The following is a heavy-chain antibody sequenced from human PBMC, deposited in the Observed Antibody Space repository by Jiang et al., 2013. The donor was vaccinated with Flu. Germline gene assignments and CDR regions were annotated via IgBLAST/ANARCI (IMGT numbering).Heavy chain of an antibody. CDR1: GDSVSSNSAA. CDR2: TYYRSKWYN. CDR3: ARDPTVDYYGSGSWGNWFDP. Sequence: SQTLSLTCAISGDSVSSNSAAWNWIRQSPSRGLEWLGRTYYRSKWYNDYAVSVKSRITINPDTSKNQFSLQLNSVTPEDTAVYYCARDPTVDYYGSGSWGNWFDPWGQGTLVTVSS. D-gene: IGHD3-10*01. V-gene: IGHV6-1*01. J-gene: IGHJ5*02.